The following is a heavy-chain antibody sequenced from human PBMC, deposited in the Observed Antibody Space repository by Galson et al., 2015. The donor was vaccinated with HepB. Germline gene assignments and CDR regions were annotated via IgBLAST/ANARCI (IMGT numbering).Heavy chain of an antibody. CDR2: ISGSGGRT. CDR1: GFTFSSYA. J-gene: IGHJ6*02. Sequence: SLRLSCAASGFTFSSYAMSWVRQAPGKGLEWVSAISGSGGRTDYADSVKGRFTISRDNAKSTLYLQMNSLRTEDTAVYYCARAFRGVLPYYGMDVWGQGATVTVS. D-gene: IGHD3-10*01. V-gene: IGHV3-23*01. CDR3: ARAFRGVLPYYGMDV.